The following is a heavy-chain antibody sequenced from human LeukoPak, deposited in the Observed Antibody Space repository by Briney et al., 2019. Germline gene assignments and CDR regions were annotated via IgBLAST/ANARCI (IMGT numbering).Heavy chain of an antibody. V-gene: IGHV1-46*01. Sequence: ASVKVSCKASGHTFTSYYMHWVRQAPGQGLEWMGIINPSGGSTSYAQKFQGRVTMTRDTSTSTVYMELSSLRSEDTAVYYCASGYCSGGSCGTYFDYWGQGTLVTVSS. D-gene: IGHD2-15*01. CDR2: INPSGGST. CDR1: GHTFTSYY. J-gene: IGHJ4*02. CDR3: ASGYCSGGSCGTYFDY.